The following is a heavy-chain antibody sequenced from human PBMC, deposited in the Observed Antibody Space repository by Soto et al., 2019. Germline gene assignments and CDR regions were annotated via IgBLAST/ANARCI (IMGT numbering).Heavy chain of an antibody. CDR1: GFTFRNYG. J-gene: IGHJ4*02. D-gene: IGHD3-16*01. CDR3: AKDQKITALSDFDS. Sequence: QVQLVESGGGVVQPGASLTLFCEASGFTFRNYGMHWVRQAPGKGLEWVAVVSYDGSNKLYAGSVKGRFTISRDNSKNTLFLQINSLRDEDTAVYFCAKDQKITALSDFDSWGQGTLVTVSS. CDR2: VSYDGSNK. V-gene: IGHV3-30*18.